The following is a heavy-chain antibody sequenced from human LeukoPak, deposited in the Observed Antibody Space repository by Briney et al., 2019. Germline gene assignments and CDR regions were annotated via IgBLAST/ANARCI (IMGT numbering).Heavy chain of an antibody. J-gene: IGHJ4*02. CDR1: GFTLSSYA. CDR2: IWYDGSNK. D-gene: IGHD3-22*01. V-gene: IGHV3-33*08. Sequence: GGSLRLSCAVSGFTLSSYAMHWVRQAPGKGLEWVAVIWYDGSNKYYADSVKGRFTISRDNSKNTLYLQMNSLRAEDTAVYYCAREGYYYDSSGYYDFDYWGQGTLVTVSS. CDR3: AREGYYYDSSGYYDFDY.